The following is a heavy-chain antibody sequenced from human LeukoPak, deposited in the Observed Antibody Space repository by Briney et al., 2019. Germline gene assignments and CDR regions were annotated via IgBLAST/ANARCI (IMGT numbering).Heavy chain of an antibody. Sequence: SETLSLTCAVSGGSMTSNYWSWVRQPPGKGLEWIAYSSTSGDTVYNPSLKSRFTMSIDTSKNQFSLKVASVTAADTAVYYCARHDSGGTYPLDVWGKGTTVTVSS. D-gene: IGHD4-23*01. CDR1: GGSMTSNY. CDR3: ARHDSGGTYPLDV. CDR2: SSTSGDT. V-gene: IGHV4-4*09. J-gene: IGHJ6*04.